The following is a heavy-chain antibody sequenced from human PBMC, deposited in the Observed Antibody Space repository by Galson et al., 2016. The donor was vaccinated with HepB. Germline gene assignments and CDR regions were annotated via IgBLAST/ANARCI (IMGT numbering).Heavy chain of an antibody. J-gene: IGHJ2*01. CDR3: AKNSGWYGNGYFDL. V-gene: IGHV3-66*01. D-gene: IGHD6-19*01. Sequence: SLRLSCAASGFSVSGNHMSWVRQAPGKGLEWVSVLYPDGRTYYGDSVKDRFTISRDNSKNILFLQMNSLRAEDMAVYYCAKNSGWYGNGYFDLWGRGTLLTVSS. CDR1: GFSVSGNH. CDR2: LYPDGRT.